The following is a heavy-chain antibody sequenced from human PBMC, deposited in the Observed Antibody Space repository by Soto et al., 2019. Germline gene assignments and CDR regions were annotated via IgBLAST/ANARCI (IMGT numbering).Heavy chain of an antibody. Sequence: GGSLRLSCAASGFTFSSYGMHWVRQAPGKGLEWVAVISYDGSNKYYADSVKGRFTISRDNSKNTLYLQMNSLRAEDTAVYYCAKDPSGDYYYYGMDVWGQGTTVTVSS. CDR3: AKDPSGDYYYYGMDV. CDR2: ISYDGSNK. D-gene: IGHD7-27*01. CDR1: GFTFSSYG. V-gene: IGHV3-30*18. J-gene: IGHJ6*02.